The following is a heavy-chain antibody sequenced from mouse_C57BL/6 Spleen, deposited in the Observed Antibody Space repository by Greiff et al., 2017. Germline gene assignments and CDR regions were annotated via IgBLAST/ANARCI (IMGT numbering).Heavy chain of an antibody. CDR1: GFTFSDAW. Sequence: EVKVEESGGGLVQPGGSMKLSCAASGFTFSDAWMDWVRQSPEKGLEWVAEIRNKANNHSKYYAESVKGRFTISRDDSKSSVYLQMTSVRAEDTGIYYCTYGNYRDYFDYWGQGTTRTVSS. J-gene: IGHJ2*01. D-gene: IGHD2-1*01. CDR3: TYGNYRDYFDY. CDR2: IRNKANNHSK. V-gene: IGHV6-6*01.